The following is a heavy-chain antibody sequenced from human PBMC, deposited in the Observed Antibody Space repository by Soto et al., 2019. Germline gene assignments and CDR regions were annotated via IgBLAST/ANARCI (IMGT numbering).Heavy chain of an antibody. Sequence: CGPLTHSCPAGGFPYPNAGRNCVSQAPEKGLEWVGRIKSTIDGGTTDYAEPVKGRFAISRDDSNNMVYLQMNSLKIEDTAVYYCTTDSYSTIIIVRFDYWGHGTLVTVSS. J-gene: IGHJ4*01. CDR3: TTDSYSTIIIVRFDY. CDR1: GFPYPNAG. CDR2: IKSTIDGGTT. D-gene: IGHD3-22*01. V-gene: IGHV3-15*07.